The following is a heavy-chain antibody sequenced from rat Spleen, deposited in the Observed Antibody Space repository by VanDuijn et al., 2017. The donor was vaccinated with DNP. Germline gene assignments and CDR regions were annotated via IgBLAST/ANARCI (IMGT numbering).Heavy chain of an antibody. D-gene: IGHD4-1*01. V-gene: IGHV2-41*01. CDR3: AREADTGYAMDA. J-gene: IGHJ4*01. CDR1: GFSLSSNS. CDR2: IWNTGGT. Sequence: QVQLKESGPGLVQPSQTLSLPCTISGFSLSSNSIHWVRQPPGKGLEWMGVIWNTGGTRSNSVLKSRLSIRKDTSKRHVFLKMNRPPTEETATSYCAREADTGYAMDAWGKGNSVTVSS.